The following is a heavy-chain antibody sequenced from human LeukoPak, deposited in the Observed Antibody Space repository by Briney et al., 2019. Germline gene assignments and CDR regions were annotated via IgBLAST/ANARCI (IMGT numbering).Heavy chain of an antibody. CDR3: AREGFWSGPNWFDP. CDR2: IKQDGSEK. D-gene: IGHD3-3*01. Sequence: PGGSLRLSCAASGFTFSSYWMSWVRQAPGKGLEWVANIKQDGSEKYYVDSVKGRFTISRDNAKNSLYLQMNRLRAEDTAVYYCAREGFWSGPNWFDPWGQGTLVTVSS. CDR1: GFTFSSYW. V-gene: IGHV3-7*01. J-gene: IGHJ5*02.